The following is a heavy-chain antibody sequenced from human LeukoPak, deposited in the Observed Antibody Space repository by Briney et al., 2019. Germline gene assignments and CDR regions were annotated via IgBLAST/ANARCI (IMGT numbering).Heavy chain of an antibody. J-gene: IGHJ4*02. CDR3: ARSPTVIRPFDY. V-gene: IGHV1-2*02. Sequence: ASVKVSCKASGYTFTGYYMHWVRQAPGQGLEWMGWINPNSGGTNYAQKFQGRVTMTRDTSISTAYMELSRLRSDDTAVYYCARSPTVIRPFDYWGQGTLVTASS. CDR1: GYTFTGYY. CDR2: INPNSGGT. D-gene: IGHD4-11*01.